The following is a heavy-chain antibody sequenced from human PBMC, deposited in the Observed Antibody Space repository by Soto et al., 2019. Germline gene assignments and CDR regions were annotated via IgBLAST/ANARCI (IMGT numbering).Heavy chain of an antibody. CDR3: ARTDSEYSSPGYYYYGMDV. CDR2: IYYSGST. CDR1: GGSISSSSYY. V-gene: IGHV4-39*01. Sequence: SETLSLTCTVSGGSISSSSYYRGWIRQPPGKGLEWIGSIYYSGSTYYNPSLKSRVTISVDTSKNQFSLKLSSVTAADTAVYYCARTDSEYSSPGYYYYGMDVWGQGTTVTVSS. D-gene: IGHD6-6*01. J-gene: IGHJ6*02.